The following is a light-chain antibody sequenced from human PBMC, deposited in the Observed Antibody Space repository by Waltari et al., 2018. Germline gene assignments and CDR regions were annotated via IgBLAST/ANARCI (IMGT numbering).Light chain of an antibody. V-gene: IGKV1-5*01. J-gene: IGKJ3*01. CDR2: DAP. CDR1: QFTSNW. Sequence: IQMTQSPSTLSASVGDRVTITCRASQFTSNWLAWYQHQPGKAPKLLIDDAPKLKSGVPSRFSGSGSGTDFTLTIASLQPDDFATYYCQQYNNYLTFGPGTKVDI. CDR3: QQYNNYLT.